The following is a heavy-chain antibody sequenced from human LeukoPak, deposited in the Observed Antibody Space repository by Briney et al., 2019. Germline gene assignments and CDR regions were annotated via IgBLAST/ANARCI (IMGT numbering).Heavy chain of an antibody. V-gene: IGHV1-69*05. CDR2: IIPIFGTA. CDR3: TRDGEDDFWSGYYFDY. J-gene: IGHJ4*02. D-gene: IGHD3-3*01. CDR1: GGTFSSYA. Sequence: GASVKVSCKASGGTFSSYAISWVRQAPGQGLEWMGGIIPIFGTANYAQKFQGRVTITTDESTSTAYMELSSLRSEDTAVYYCTRDGEDDFWSGYYFDYWGQGTLVTVSS.